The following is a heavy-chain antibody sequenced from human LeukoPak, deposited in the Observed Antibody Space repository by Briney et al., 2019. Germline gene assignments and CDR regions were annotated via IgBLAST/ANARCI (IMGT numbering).Heavy chain of an antibody. CDR2: ISSSGSTI. CDR1: GFTFSDYA. V-gene: IGHV3-48*03. Sequence: GGSLRLSCAAFGFTFSDYAMHWVRQAPGKGLEWVSYISSSGSTIYYADSVKGRFTISRDNAKNSLYLQMNSLRAEDTAVYYGVAYCGGDCYSGAFDIWGRGTMVTVSS. CDR3: VAYCGGDCYSGAFDI. J-gene: IGHJ3*02. D-gene: IGHD2-21*02.